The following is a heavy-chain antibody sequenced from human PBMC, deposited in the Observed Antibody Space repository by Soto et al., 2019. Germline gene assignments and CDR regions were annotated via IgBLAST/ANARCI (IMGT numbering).Heavy chain of an antibody. CDR3: ARQSLALRKNNWFDH. V-gene: IGHV4-39*01. CDR1: GDSIISSDSY. D-gene: IGHD3-3*02. CDR2: IFYLGSS. Sequence: SETLSLTCTVSGDSIISSDSYWGWVRQPPGKGLEWIGSIFYLGSSYYNPSLKSRVTMSVDTSKNQFSLRLRSVTAADTALYFCARQSLALRKNNWFDHWGQGIMVTVSS. J-gene: IGHJ5*02.